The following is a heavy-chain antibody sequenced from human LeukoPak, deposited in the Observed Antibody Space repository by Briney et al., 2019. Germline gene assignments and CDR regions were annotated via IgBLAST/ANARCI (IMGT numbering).Heavy chain of an antibody. CDR1: GFTFDDYA. D-gene: IGHD3-22*01. CDR3: AKATGPNYYDSSPYYFDY. Sequence: GGSLRLSCAASGFTFDDYAMHWVRQAPGKGLEWVSGISWNSGSIDYADSVKGRFTISRDNAKNSLYLQMNSLRAEDMALYYCAKATGPNYYDSSPYYFDYWGQGTLVTVSS. J-gene: IGHJ4*02. V-gene: IGHV3-9*03. CDR2: ISWNSGSI.